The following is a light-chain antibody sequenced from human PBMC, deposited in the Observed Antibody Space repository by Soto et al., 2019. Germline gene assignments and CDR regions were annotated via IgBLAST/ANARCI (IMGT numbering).Light chain of an antibody. CDR1: QGISSY. V-gene: IGKV1-9*01. J-gene: IGKJ4*01. CDR2: AAS. Sequence: IQLTHSPSSLSASVVDRVTITFRASQGISSYLAWYQQKPGKAPKLLIYAASTLQGGVPSRFSGSGSGTDFTLTISSLQPDDFATYYCQQLNTYPLTFGGGTKVDIK. CDR3: QQLNTYPLT.